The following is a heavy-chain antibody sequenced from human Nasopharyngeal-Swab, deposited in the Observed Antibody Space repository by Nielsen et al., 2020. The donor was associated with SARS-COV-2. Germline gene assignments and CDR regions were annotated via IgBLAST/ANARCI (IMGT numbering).Heavy chain of an antibody. J-gene: IGHJ4*02. Sequence: GESLKISCTASGFTFGDYAMSWVRQAPGKGLEWVGLIRSKAYGGTTEYAASVKGRFTISRDDSKSIAYLQMNSLKTEDTAVYYCTSGIVGANWGQGTLVTVSS. CDR1: GFTFGDYA. CDR2: IRSKAYGGTT. D-gene: IGHD1-26*01. CDR3: TSGIVGAN. V-gene: IGHV3-49*04.